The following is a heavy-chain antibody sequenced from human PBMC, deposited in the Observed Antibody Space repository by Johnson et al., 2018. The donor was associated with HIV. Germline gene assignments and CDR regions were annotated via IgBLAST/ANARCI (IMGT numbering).Heavy chain of an antibody. D-gene: IGHD3-10*01. Sequence: MQLVESGGGVVQPGRSLRLSCVASGFTFSSYGMSWVRQAPGKGLEWVSAISGSGGSTYYADSVKGRFTISRDNSKNTLYLQMNSLRAEDTAVYYCAKDRGGTPPMGAFDIWGQGTMVTVSS. CDR1: GFTFSSYG. J-gene: IGHJ3*02. CDR3: AKDRGGTPPMGAFDI. V-gene: IGHV3-23*04. CDR2: ISGSGGST.